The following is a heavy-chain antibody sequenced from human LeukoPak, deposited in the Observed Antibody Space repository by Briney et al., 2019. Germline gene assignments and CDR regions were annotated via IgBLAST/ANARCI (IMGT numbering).Heavy chain of an antibody. CDR1: GFTFSGSA. D-gene: IGHD3-22*01. Sequence: LSGGPLRLSCAASGFTFSGSAMHWVRQASGKGLEWVGRIRGKADNYTTAYAASVKGRFTISRDDSKNTAYLQMNSLKTEDTAVYYCRGAYYDRSGPEYYFDYWGQGTLVTVSS. V-gene: IGHV3-73*01. J-gene: IGHJ4*02. CDR3: RGAYYDRSGPEYYFDY. CDR2: IRGKADNYTT.